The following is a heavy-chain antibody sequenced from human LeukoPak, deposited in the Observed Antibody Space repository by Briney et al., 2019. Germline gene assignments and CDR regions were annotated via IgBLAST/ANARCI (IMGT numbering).Heavy chain of an antibody. D-gene: IGHD1-26*01. CDR1: GFTFINAW. CDR2: IKATPHGGTT. CDR3: TTDGVGIEGATYDY. Sequence: PGGSLRLSCAASGFTFINAWMAWVRQAPGKGLEWVGRIKATPHGGTTDYTAPVKGRFTISRDNSKNMLYLQMNSLKTEDTAVYYCTTDGVGIEGATYDYWGQGTLVTVSS. V-gene: IGHV3-15*01. J-gene: IGHJ4*02.